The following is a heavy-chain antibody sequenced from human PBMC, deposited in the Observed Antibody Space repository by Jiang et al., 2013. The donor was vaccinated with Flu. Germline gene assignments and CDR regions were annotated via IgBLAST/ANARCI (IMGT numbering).Heavy chain of an antibody. V-gene: IGHV4-59*08. D-gene: IGHD5-18*01. CDR3: ARLGVWGGYSPFDF. CDR2: IHYSGST. Sequence: LLKPSETLSLTCSVSGDSMSSYYWSWIRQPPGKGLEWVGYIHYSGSTNYNPSLKSRVTISIDTSSNQFSLRLSSVTAGDTAMYYCARLGVWGGYSPFDFWGQGTLVTVSS. J-gene: IGHJ4*02. CDR1: GDSMSSYY.